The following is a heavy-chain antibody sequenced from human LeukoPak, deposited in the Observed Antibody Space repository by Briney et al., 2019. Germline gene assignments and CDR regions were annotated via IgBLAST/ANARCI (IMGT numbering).Heavy chain of an antibody. D-gene: IGHD6-19*01. Sequence: GGSLRLSRVVSGFTFSSYAMHWVRQASGKGLEYVSAISSNGGSTYYANSVKGRFTISRDNSKNTLYLQMGSLRVEDMAVYYCARASSGWYGYWGQGTLVTVSS. CDR2: ISSNGGST. J-gene: IGHJ4*02. CDR1: GFTFSSYA. V-gene: IGHV3-64*01. CDR3: ARASSGWYGY.